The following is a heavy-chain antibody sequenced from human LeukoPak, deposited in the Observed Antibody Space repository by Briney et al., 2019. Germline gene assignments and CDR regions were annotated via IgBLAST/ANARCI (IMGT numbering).Heavy chain of an antibody. CDR2: IYYSGST. J-gene: IGHJ5*02. V-gene: IGHV4-38-2*02. CDR1: GHSISSGYY. CDR3: AAGYSSRYNWFDP. Sequence: PSETLSLTCTVSGHSISSGYYWGWIRQPPGEGLEWIGYIYYSGSTNYNPSLKSRVTISVDTSKNQFSLKLSSVTAADTVVYYCAAGYSSRYNWFDPWGQGTLVTVSS. D-gene: IGHD6-13*01.